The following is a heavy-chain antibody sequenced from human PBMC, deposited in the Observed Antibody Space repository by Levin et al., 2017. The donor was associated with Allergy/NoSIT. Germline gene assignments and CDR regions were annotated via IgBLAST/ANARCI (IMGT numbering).Heavy chain of an antibody. CDR2: IIPIFGTA. CDR1: GGTFSSYA. Sequence: ASVKVSCKASGGTFSSYAISWVRQAPGQGLKWMGGIIPIFGTANYAQKFQGRVTITADESTSTAYMELSSLRSEDTAVYYCARGGYNWNPQGDYYYGMDVWGQGTTVTVSS. V-gene: IGHV1-69*13. D-gene: IGHD1-20*01. J-gene: IGHJ6*02. CDR3: ARGGYNWNPQGDYYYGMDV.